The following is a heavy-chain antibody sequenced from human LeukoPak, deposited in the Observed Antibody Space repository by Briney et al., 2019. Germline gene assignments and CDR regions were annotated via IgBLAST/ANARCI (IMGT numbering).Heavy chain of an antibody. V-gene: IGHV4-4*07. CDR2: TYISGST. D-gene: IGHD3-22*01. CDR1: GESFSGYY. J-gene: IGHJ3*02. Sequence: SETLSLTCAVYGESFSGYYWSWIRQPAGKGLEWIGRTYISGSTNYNPSLKSRVTMSLDTSKNQFSLKLSSVTAADTAVYYCAREPYYYDTSGSDAFDIWGQGTMVTVS. CDR3: AREPYYYDTSGSDAFDI.